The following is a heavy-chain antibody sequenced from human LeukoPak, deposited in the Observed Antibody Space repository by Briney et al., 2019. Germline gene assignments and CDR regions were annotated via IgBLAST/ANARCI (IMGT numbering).Heavy chain of an antibody. CDR3: VRGDSSGYYFHWFDP. Sequence: SETLSLTCTVSGGSISSYYWSWIRQPPGKGLEGIGYIYYSGSTNYNPSLKSRVTISVDTSKNQFSLKLSSVTAADTAVYYCVRGDSSGYYFHWFDPWGQGTLVAVSS. CDR2: IYYSGST. D-gene: IGHD3-22*01. J-gene: IGHJ5*02. V-gene: IGHV4-59*01. CDR1: GGSISSYY.